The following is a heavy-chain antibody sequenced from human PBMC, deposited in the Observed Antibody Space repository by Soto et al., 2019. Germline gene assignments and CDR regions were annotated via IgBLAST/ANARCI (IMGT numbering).Heavy chain of an antibody. J-gene: IGHJ6*02. CDR3: ARVGLEGLGGYYYYYGMDV. V-gene: IGHV3-7*01. CDR2: IKQDGSEK. D-gene: IGHD3-16*01. Sequence: PGGSLRLPCAASGFTFSSYWMSWVRQAPGKGLEWVANIKQDGSEKYYVDSVKGRFTISRDNAKNSLYLQMNSLRAEDTAVYYCARVGLEGLGGYYYYYGMDVWGQGTTVTVSS. CDR1: GFTFSSYW.